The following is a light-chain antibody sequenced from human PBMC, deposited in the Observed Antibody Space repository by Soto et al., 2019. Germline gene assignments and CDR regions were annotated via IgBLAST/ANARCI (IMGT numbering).Light chain of an antibody. V-gene: IGLV1-51*01. J-gene: IGLJ3*02. CDR1: SSNIGNNY. CDR3: GTWDNSLSALV. CDR2: DSN. Sequence: QSVLTQPPSVSAAPGQKVTVSCSGSSSNIGNNYVSWYQQLPGAAPKLLIYDSNKRPSGIPDRFSGSKSGTSATLGITGLQTGDEADYYCGTWDNSLSALVFGGGTKVTVL.